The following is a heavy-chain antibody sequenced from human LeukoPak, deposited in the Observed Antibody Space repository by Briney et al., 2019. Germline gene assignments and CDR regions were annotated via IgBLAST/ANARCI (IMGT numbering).Heavy chain of an antibody. CDR3: AKGAYDYIEIAYFDS. CDR1: GFTSTNYA. D-gene: IGHD5-12*01. J-gene: IGHJ4*02. V-gene: IGHV3-23*01. Sequence: GGSLRPSCAASGFTSTNYAMNWVRQAPGKRLEWVSVLIGSSGSTDYADSVKGRFTISRDISKNTLFLQMNSLRAEDTAIYYCAKGAYDYIEIAYFDSWGQGTLVTVSS. CDR2: LIGSSGST.